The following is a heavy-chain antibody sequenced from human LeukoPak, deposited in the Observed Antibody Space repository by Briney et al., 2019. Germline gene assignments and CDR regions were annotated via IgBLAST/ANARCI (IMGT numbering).Heavy chain of an antibody. D-gene: IGHD3-22*01. V-gene: IGHV4-4*02. CDR1: GVSISSSRW. J-gene: IGHJ3*02. CDR2: IFHSSGGT. Sequence: SGTLSLTCDVSGVSISSSRWWSWVRQPPGKGLEWIGEIFHSSGGTNYNPSLKSRVTISVDKSKNQVSLMLTSVTAADTAVYYCARHARHSEMIVVVTSAFDIWGQGTMVTVSS. CDR3: ARHARHSEMIVVVTSAFDI.